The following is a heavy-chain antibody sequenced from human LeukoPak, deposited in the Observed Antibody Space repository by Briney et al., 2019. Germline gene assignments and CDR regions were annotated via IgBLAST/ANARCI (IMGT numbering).Heavy chain of an antibody. Sequence: VASVKVSCKASGYTFTGFYLNWVRQAPGQGLEWMGWIHPNSGATDYAQRSQGRVTMTRDTTITTAYMELSSLISDDTAVYYCARGDLLDWGQGTLVTVSS. J-gene: IGHJ4*02. CDR2: IHPNSGAT. CDR1: GYTFTGFY. V-gene: IGHV1-2*02. CDR3: ARGDLLD.